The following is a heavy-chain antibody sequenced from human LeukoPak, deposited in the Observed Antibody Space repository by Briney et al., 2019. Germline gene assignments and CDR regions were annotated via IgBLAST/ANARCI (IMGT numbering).Heavy chain of an antibody. V-gene: IGHV3-73*01. Sequence: GGSLRLSCAASGFTFSGCAVHWVRQASGKGLEWVGRIGSKAGNYATVYAASVGGRFTISRDDSKNTAFLQMNSLETEDTAVYYCTRHLDGIAAYDYWGQGSLVTVSS. CDR3: TRHLDGIAAYDY. CDR2: IGSKAGNYAT. D-gene: IGHD6-13*01. CDR1: GFTFSGCA. J-gene: IGHJ4*02.